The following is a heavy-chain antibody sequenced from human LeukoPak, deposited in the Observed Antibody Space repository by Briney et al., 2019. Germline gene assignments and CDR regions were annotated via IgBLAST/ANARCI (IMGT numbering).Heavy chain of an antibody. D-gene: IGHD3/OR15-3a*01. CDR2: ISGSGDDT. CDR3: AKLDFD. CDR1: GFTFRSHA. J-gene: IGHJ4*02. Sequence: GGSLRLSCAASGFTFRSHAMNWVRQAPGKGLEWVSVISGSGDDTYYADSVKGRFTISRDNSKNTLYLQMNSLRAEDTAVYYCAKLDFDWGQGTLVTVSS. V-gene: IGHV3-23*01.